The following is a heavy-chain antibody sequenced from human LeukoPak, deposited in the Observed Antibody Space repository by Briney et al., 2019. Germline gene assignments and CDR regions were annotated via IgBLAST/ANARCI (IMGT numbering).Heavy chain of an antibody. CDR1: GGTFSSYA. CDR3: ARGLWELHAFDI. D-gene: IGHD1-26*01. J-gene: IGHJ3*02. CDR2: IIPIFGTA. V-gene: IGHV1-69*05. Sequence: ASVKVSCKASGGTFSSYAISWVRQAPGQGLEWMGRIIPIFGTANYAQKFQGRVTITTDESTSTAYMELSSLRSEDTAVYYCARGLWELHAFDIWGQGTMVTVSS.